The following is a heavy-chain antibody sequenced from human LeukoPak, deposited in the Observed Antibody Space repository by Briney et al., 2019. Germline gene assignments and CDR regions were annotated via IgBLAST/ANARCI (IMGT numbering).Heavy chain of an antibody. D-gene: IGHD1-1*01. Sequence: ASVKVSCKASGYTFTGYYMHWVRQAPGQGLEWMGWINPNSGGTNYAQKFQGRVTMTRDTSISTAYMELSRLRSDDTAVYYCARDQGTDPSAFDIWGQGTMVTVSS. J-gene: IGHJ3*02. CDR3: ARDQGTDPSAFDI. CDR2: INPNSGGT. CDR1: GYTFTGYY. V-gene: IGHV1-2*02.